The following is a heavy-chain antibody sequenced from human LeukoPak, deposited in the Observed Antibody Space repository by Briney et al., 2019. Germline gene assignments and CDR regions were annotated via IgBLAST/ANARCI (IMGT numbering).Heavy chain of an antibody. V-gene: IGHV4-59*01. CDR3: ARGQYCGGDCYSGGYFDY. CDR1: GGSISSYY. CDR2: IYYSGST. Sequence: SETLSLTCTVSGGSISSYYWSWIRQHPGKGLEWIGYIYYSGSTNYNPSLKSRVTISVDTSKNQFSLKLSSVTAADTAVYYCARGQYCGGDCYSGGYFDYWGQGTLVTVSS. J-gene: IGHJ4*02. D-gene: IGHD2-21*01.